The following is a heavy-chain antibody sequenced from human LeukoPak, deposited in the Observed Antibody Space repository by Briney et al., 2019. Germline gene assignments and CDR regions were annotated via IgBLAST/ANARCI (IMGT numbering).Heavy chain of an antibody. J-gene: IGHJ4*02. CDR3: ARGIGVGAAHFDY. CDR2: IYYSGST. CDR1: GGSISSGGYY. V-gene: IGHV4-31*03. Sequence: SETLSLTCTVSGGSISSGGYYWSWIRQHPGKGLEYIGYIYYSGSTYYNPSLKSRVTKSVDTSKNQFSLKLSSVTAADTAVYYCARGIGVGAAHFDYWGQGTLVTVSS. D-gene: IGHD1-26*01.